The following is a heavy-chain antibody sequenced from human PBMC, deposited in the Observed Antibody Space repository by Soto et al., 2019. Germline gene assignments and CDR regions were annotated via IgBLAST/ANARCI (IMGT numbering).Heavy chain of an antibody. CDR3: ARGPRGVYGNDY. CDR1: GFTFSSDW. D-gene: IGHD2-8*02. V-gene: IGHV3-74*01. Sequence: EVQLVESGGGLGQPGGSLRLSCAASGFTFSSDWMHWVRQAAGKGLVWVSRINMDGSSTNYADSVKGRFTISRDNAKNTLYLQMNSLRAEDTAVYYCARGPRGVYGNDYWGQGALVTVSS. J-gene: IGHJ4*02. CDR2: INMDGSST.